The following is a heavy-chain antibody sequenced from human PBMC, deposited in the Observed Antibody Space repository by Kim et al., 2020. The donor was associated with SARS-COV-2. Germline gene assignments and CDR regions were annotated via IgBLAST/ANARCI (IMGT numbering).Heavy chain of an antibody. CDR1: EFTFSRHN. V-gene: IGHV3-48*02. J-gene: IGHJ6*02. CDR2: ISVSGDVK. Sequence: GGSLRLSCAASEFTFSRHNMNWVRQAPGKGLEWVSYISVSGDVKYADSVKGRFTISRDNAKNSLHPQMDSLRDEDTAVYYCTRGGGMDVWGQGTTVTVSS. D-gene: IGHD3-16*01. CDR3: TRGGGMDV.